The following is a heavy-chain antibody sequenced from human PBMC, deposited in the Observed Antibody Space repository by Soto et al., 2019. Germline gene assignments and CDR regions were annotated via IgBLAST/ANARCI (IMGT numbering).Heavy chain of an antibody. V-gene: IGHV4-4*07. CDR1: GGSIISSYY. CDR2: IYVSGVV. Sequence: SETLSLTCTVSGGSIISSYYWSWVRQPAGKGLEWIGRIYVSGVVDYNPSLKSRVTMSVDTSKNQFSLKVRSVTAADTAVYYCARIGYSRQFAPCYYGMDVWGQGTTVTVSS. J-gene: IGHJ6*02. D-gene: IGHD4-4*01. CDR3: ARIGYSRQFAPCYYGMDV.